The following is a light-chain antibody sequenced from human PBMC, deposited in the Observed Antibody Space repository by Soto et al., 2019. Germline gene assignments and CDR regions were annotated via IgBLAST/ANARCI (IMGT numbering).Light chain of an antibody. J-gene: IGKJ2*01. CDR3: LQYFSYPYT. CDR1: QSVTNW. CDR2: KAS. V-gene: IGKV1-5*03. Sequence: DIQMTQSPSTLSASVGDRVTITCRASQSVTNWLTWYQQKPGKAPKVLIYKASNLQSGVPSRFSGSGSGTEFTLTINSLQPDDFATYYCLQYFSYPYTFGQGTKLEIK.